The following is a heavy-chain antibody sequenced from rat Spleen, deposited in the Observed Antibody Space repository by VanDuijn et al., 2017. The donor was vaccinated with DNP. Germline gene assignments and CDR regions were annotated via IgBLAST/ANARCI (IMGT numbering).Heavy chain of an antibody. CDR3: TTGAIAAISTRSYFDY. V-gene: IGHV5-27*01. Sequence: EVQLVESGGGLVQPGRSLKLSCAASGFTFSNYYMAWVRQAPTKGLEWVASITNSGGSTYYRDSVKGRFTISRDNAKSTLYLQMDSLRSEDTATYYCTTGAIAAISTRSYFDYWGQGVMVTVSS. D-gene: IGHD1-2*01. CDR2: ITNSGGST. CDR1: GFTFSNYY. J-gene: IGHJ2*01.